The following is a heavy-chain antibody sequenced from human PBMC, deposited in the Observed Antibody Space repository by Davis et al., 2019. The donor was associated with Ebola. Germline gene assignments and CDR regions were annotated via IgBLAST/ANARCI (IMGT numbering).Heavy chain of an antibody. CDR1: GFSFSSYD. D-gene: IGHD2-8*02. CDR2: IKTSSDIK. Sequence: PGGSLRLSCAASGFSFSSYDMNWVRQAPGKWLEWISYIKTSSDIKYYADSVKGRFTISRDNARNSLYLQMNSLRAEDTAMYYCAKEDWWRFDPWGQGTLVTVSS. V-gene: IGHV3-48*01. J-gene: IGHJ5*02. CDR3: AKEDWWRFDP.